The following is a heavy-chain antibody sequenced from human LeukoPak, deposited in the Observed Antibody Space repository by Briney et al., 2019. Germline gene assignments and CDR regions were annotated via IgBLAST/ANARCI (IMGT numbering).Heavy chain of an antibody. CDR1: GVSISSGGYY. Sequence: SETLSLTCTVSGVSISSGGYYCSWIRQHPGKGLEWIGYIYYSGSTYYNPSLKSRVTISVDTSKNQFSLKLSSVTAADTAVYYCARQGVVISLRAFDIWGQGTMVTVSS. CDR2: IYYSGST. J-gene: IGHJ3*02. V-gene: IGHV4-31*03. D-gene: IGHD3-3*01. CDR3: ARQGVVISLRAFDI.